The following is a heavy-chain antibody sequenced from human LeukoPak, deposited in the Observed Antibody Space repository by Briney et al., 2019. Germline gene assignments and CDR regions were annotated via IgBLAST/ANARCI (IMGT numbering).Heavy chain of an antibody. J-gene: IGHJ4*02. CDR3: ARGPRITGTDY. D-gene: IGHD3-3*01. CDR1: GFTFSSYA. V-gene: IGHV3-30-3*01. CDR2: ISYDGSNK. Sequence: GRSQRLSCAASGFTFSSYAMHCVRQAPGKGLEWVAVISYDGSNKYYADSVKGRFTISRDNSKNTLYLQMNSLRAEDTAVYYCARGPRITGTDYWGQGTLVTVSS.